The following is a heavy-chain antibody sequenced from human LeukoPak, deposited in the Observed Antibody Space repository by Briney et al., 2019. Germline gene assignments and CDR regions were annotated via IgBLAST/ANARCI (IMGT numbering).Heavy chain of an antibody. V-gene: IGHV4-4*07. CDR2: IYTSGST. J-gene: IGHJ3*02. CDR1: GGSIGSYY. CDR3: ASSSGYYSGDAFDI. D-gene: IGHD3-22*01. Sequence: SETLSLTCTVSGGSIGSYYWSWIRQPAGKGLEWIGRIYTSGSTNYNPSLKSRVTMSVDTSKNQFSLKLSSVTAADTAVYYCASSSGYYSGDAFDIWGQGTMVTVSS.